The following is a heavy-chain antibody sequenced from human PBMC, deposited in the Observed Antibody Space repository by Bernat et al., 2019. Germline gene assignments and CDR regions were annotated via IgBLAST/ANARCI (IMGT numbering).Heavy chain of an antibody. CDR2: ISAYNGNT. D-gene: IGHD6-13*01. CDR3: ARDRRSSSWYFYYYGMDV. CDR1: GYTFTSYG. Sequence: QVQLVQSGAEVKKPGASVKVSCKASGYTFTSYGISWVRQAPGQGLEWMGWISAYNGNTNYAQKLQGRVTMTTDTSTNTAYMELRSLRSDDTAVYYCARDRRSSSWYFYYYGMDVWGQGTTVTVSS. J-gene: IGHJ6*02. V-gene: IGHV1-18*01.